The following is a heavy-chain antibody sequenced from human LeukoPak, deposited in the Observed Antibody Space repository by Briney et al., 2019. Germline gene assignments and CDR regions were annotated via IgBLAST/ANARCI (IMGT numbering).Heavy chain of an antibody. CDR1: GYTFTSYD. V-gene: IGHV1-8*01. J-gene: IGHJ6*02. Sequence: ASVKVSCKASGYTFTSYDINWVRQATGQGLEWMGWMNPNSGNTGYAQKFQGRVTMTRNTSISTAYMELSSLRSEDTAVYYCARVNGSSSWVYYYYYGMDVWGQGTLVTVSS. CDR3: ARVNGSSSWVYYYYYGMDV. CDR2: MNPNSGNT. D-gene: IGHD6-13*01.